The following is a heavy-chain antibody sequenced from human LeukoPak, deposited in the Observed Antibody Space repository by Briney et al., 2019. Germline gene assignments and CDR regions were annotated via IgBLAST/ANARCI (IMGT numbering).Heavy chain of an antibody. CDR3: ARDRMGSGGTDY. D-gene: IGHD3-16*01. CDR2: IYFSGST. V-gene: IGHV4-59*12. CDR1: GGSISSYY. Sequence: SETLSLTCTVSGGSISSYYWSWIRQPPGKGLEWIGYIYFSGSTIYNPSLKSRVSISLDTSKNQFSLKLSSVTAADTAVYYCARDRMGSGGTDYWGQGTLVTVSS. J-gene: IGHJ4*02.